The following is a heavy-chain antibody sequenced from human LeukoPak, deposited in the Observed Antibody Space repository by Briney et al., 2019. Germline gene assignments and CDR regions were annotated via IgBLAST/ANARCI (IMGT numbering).Heavy chain of an antibody. CDR2: MYFSGST. Sequence: PSETLSLTCIVSGGSIKSSSYYWGWVRQPPGKGLEWIGSMYFSGSTSYNPSLKSRVTISIDTSKNQFSLSLSSVTAADTAVYYCARDEGSSSWFYYYGMDVWGQGTTVTVSS. CDR1: GGSIKSSSYY. CDR3: ARDEGSSSWFYYYGMDV. D-gene: IGHD6-13*01. V-gene: IGHV4-39*07. J-gene: IGHJ6*02.